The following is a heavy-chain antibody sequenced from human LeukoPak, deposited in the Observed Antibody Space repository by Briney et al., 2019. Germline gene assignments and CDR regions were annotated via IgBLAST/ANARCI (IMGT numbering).Heavy chain of an antibody. CDR1: GGSFCGYY. CDR2: INHSGST. D-gene: IGHD6-13*01. Sequence: SGTLSLTCAVYGGSFCGYYWSWIRQPPGEGLEWIGEINHSGSTNYNPSLKSRVTISVDTSKSKFSLKLSSVTAADTAVYYCAVAAAQRMVDYWGQGTLVTVPS. CDR3: AVAAAQRMVDY. V-gene: IGHV4-34*01. J-gene: IGHJ4*02.